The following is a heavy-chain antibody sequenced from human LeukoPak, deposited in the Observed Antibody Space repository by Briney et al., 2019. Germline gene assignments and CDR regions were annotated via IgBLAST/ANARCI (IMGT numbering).Heavy chain of an antibody. CDR1: GFTFSNAW. Sequence: GGSLRLSCAASGFTFSNAWMSWVRQAPGKGLEWVGRIKSKTDGGTTDYAAPVKGRFTISRDDSKNTLYLQMNSLKTEDTAVYYCTTDPLIAVARLDPPGPTYPIDYWGQGTLVTVSS. V-gene: IGHV3-15*01. CDR3: TTDPLIAVARLDPPGPTYPIDY. D-gene: IGHD6-19*01. J-gene: IGHJ4*02. CDR2: IKSKTDGGTT.